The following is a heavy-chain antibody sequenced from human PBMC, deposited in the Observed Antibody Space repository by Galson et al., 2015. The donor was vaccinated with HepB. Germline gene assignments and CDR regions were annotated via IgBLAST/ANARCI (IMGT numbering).Heavy chain of an antibody. Sequence: SLRLSCAASGFTFSNYAFHWVRQAPGKGLEWVALISYDGSNKYYADSLKGRFTISRDKSKNTLFLQMNNMRGEDTALYYCASLETRGMTTMPYDEWGQGAPVTVAS. CDR1: GFTFSNYA. CDR3: ASLETRGMTTMPYDE. V-gene: IGHV3-30-3*02. CDR2: ISYDGSNK. J-gene: IGHJ1*01. D-gene: IGHD5-24*01.